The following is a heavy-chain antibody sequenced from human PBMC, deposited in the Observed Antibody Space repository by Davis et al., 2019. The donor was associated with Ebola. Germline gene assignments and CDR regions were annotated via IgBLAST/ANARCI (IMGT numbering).Heavy chain of an antibody. Sequence: SVKVTCKASGGTFSSYAISWVRQAPGQGLEWMGGIIPIFGTANYAQKFQGRVTITADESTSTAYMELSSLRSEDTAVYYCARVHSTDYGGLSGMDVWGQGTTVTVSS. CDR1: GGTFSSYA. D-gene: IGHD4-23*01. J-gene: IGHJ6*02. V-gene: IGHV1-69*13. CDR3: ARVHSTDYGGLSGMDV. CDR2: IIPIFGTA.